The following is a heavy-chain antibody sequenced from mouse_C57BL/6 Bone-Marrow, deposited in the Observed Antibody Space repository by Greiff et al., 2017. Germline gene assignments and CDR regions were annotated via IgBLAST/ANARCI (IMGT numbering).Heavy chain of an antibody. CDR3: TRGRTVVADWYFDV. CDR1: GFTFSSYA. V-gene: IGHV5-9-1*02. Sequence: EVQGVESGEGLVKPGGSLKLSCAASGFTFSSYAMSWVRQTPEKRLEWVAYISSGGDYIYYADTVKGRFTISRDNARNTLYLQMSSLKSEDTAMYYCTRGRTVVADWYFDVWGTGTTVTVSS. CDR2: ISSGGDYI. J-gene: IGHJ1*03. D-gene: IGHD1-1*01.